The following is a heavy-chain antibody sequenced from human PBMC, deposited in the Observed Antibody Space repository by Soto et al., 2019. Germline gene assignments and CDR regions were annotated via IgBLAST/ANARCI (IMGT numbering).Heavy chain of an antibody. CDR3: ASAPFDCWGYRAFNY. J-gene: IGHJ4*02. Sequence: GGSLRLSCAASGFTFSKYRMNWVRQAPGKGLEWVSYISSSSSFKFYADSVKDRFTISRDNAKSLLYLQMNSLRAEDTAVYYCASAPFDCWGYRAFNYWGQGALVTVSS. CDR1: GFTFSKYR. V-gene: IGHV3-21*06. D-gene: IGHD3-3*01. CDR2: ISSSSSFK.